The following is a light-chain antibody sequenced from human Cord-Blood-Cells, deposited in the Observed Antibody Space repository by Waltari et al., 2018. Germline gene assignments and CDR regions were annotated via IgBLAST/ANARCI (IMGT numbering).Light chain of an antibody. CDR1: SSDVGSYNL. Sequence: QSALTQPASVSGSPGQSITISCTGTSSDVGSYNLVSRYQQHPGTAPKLMIYEGSKRPSGVSNRFSGSKSGNTASLTISGLQAEDEADYYCCSYAGSSTWVFGGGTKLTVL. CDR2: EGS. CDR3: CSYAGSSTWV. V-gene: IGLV2-23*01. J-gene: IGLJ3*02.